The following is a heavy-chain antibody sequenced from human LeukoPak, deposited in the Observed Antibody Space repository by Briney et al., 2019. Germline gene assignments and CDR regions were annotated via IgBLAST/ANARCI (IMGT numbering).Heavy chain of an antibody. D-gene: IGHD2-15*01. CDR1: GGSFSGYY. J-gene: IGHJ3*02. Sequence: SETLSLTCAVYGGSFSGYYWSWIRQPPGKGLEWIGEINHSGSTNYNPSLKSRVTISVDTSKNQFSLKLSSVTAADTAVYYCARGRVVVVAGDAFGIWGQGTMVTVSS. V-gene: IGHV4-34*01. CDR2: INHSGST. CDR3: ARGRVVVVAGDAFGI.